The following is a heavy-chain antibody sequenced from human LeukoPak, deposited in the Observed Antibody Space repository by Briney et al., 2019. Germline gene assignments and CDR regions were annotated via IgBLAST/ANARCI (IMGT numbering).Heavy chain of an antibody. CDR3: ARLSNDWSLDY. V-gene: IGHV5-51*01. CDR1: GYSFTTYW. D-gene: IGHD3-9*01. Sequence: GESLKISCKGSGYSFTTYWIGWVRQMPRKGLEWMGIIYPGDSDIKYSPSFQGHVAISADKSISTAYLQWSSLKASDAAVYYCARLSNDWSLDYWGQGTLVTVSS. CDR2: IYPGDSDI. J-gene: IGHJ4*02.